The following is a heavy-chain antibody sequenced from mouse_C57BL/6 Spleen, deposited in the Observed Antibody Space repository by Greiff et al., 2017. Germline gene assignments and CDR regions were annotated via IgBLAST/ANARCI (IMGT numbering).Heavy chain of an antibody. CDR2: ISSGGDYI. Sequence: EVQGVESGEGLVKPGGSLKLSCAASGFTFSSYAMSWVRQTPEKRLEWVAYISSGGDYIYYADTVKGRFTISRDNARNTLYLQMSSLKSEDTAMYYCTRGEIYDGYYGYIDVWGTGTTVTVSS. D-gene: IGHD2-3*01. J-gene: IGHJ1*03. V-gene: IGHV5-9-1*02. CDR1: GFTFSSYA. CDR3: TRGEIYDGYYGYIDV.